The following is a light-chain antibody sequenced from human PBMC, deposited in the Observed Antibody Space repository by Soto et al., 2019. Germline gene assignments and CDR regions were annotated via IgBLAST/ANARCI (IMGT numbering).Light chain of an antibody. CDR1: SGSVFTSYY. CDR3: VLYMGSGIWV. CDR2: NTN. Sequence: QTVVTQEPSFSVSPGGTVTLTCGLSSGSVFTSYYPSWYQQAPGQAPRTLIYNTNTRSSGVPDRFSGSILGNTAALTITGAQADDESDYYCVLYMGSGIWVFGGGTKLTVL. V-gene: IGLV8-61*01. J-gene: IGLJ2*01.